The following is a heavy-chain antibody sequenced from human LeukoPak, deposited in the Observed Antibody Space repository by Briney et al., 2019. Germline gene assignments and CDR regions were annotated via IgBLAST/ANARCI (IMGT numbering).Heavy chain of an antibody. D-gene: IGHD3-22*01. V-gene: IGHV4-59*12. CDR2: IYHSGRT. J-gene: IGHJ4*02. CDR3: ARDRRYYDSSIYSFDY. CDR1: GGSISSY. Sequence: SETLSLTCTVSGGSISSYWSWIRQPAGKGLEWIGEIYHSGRTNYNPSLKSRATISVDKSKNQFSLKLTSVTAADTAVYYCARDRRYYDSSIYSFDYWGQGTLVTVSS.